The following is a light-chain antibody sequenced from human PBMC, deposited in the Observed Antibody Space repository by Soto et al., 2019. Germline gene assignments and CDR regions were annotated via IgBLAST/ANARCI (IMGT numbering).Light chain of an antibody. J-gene: IGLJ1*01. CDR2: DVS. CDR3: SSYTSSSSYV. V-gene: IGLV2-14*01. CDR1: SSDVGTYNS. Sequence: QSALTQPASVSGSPGQSITISCTGTSSDVGTYNSVSWYQQYPGKAHKLMIHDVSNRPSGVSNRFSGSKSGNTASLTISGLQAEDEADYYCSSYTSSSSYVFGSGTKLTVL.